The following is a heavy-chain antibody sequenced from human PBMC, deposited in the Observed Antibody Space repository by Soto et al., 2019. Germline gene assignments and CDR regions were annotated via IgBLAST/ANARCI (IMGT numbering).Heavy chain of an antibody. V-gene: IGHV3-21*01. CDR2: ISSSSSYI. J-gene: IGHJ4*02. D-gene: IGHD6-13*01. CDR3: ARDGGYSSSWTPFDY. CDR1: GFTFSSYS. Sequence: EVQLVEFGGGLVKPGGSLRLSCAASGFTFSSYSMNWVRQAPGKGLEWVSSISSSSSYIYYADSVKGRFTISRDNAKNSLYRQMNSLRAEDTAVYYCARDGGYSSSWTPFDYWGQGTLVTVSS.